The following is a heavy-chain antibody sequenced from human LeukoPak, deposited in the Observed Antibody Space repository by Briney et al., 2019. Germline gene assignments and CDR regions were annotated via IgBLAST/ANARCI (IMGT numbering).Heavy chain of an antibody. Sequence: SVKVSCKSSVGTFSSYAISWVRPAPGQGLEWMGRIIPILGIANYAQKFQGRVTITADKSTSTAYMELSSLRSEDTAVYYCARDRGTYYYYGMDVWGQGTTVTVSS. CDR3: ARDRGTYYYYGMDV. V-gene: IGHV1-69*04. CDR2: IIPILGIA. D-gene: IGHD1-7*01. J-gene: IGHJ6*02. CDR1: VGTFSSYA.